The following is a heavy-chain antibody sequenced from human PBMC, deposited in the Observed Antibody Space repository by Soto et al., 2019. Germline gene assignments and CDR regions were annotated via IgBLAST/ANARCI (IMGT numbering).Heavy chain of an antibody. CDR2: IIPIFGTA. Sequence: SVKVSCKASGGTFSSYAISWVRQAPGQGLEWMGGIIPIFGTANYAQRFQDRVTITRDTSASTAYMEVSSLRPEDTAVYYCARGKGMEENYYYYGMDICGQGTTVTVSS. CDR3: ARGKGMEENYYYYGMDI. CDR1: GGTFSSYA. D-gene: IGHD1-1*01. J-gene: IGHJ6*02. V-gene: IGHV1-69*05.